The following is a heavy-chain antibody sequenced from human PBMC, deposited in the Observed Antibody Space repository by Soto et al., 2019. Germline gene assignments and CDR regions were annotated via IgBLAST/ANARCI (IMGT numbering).Heavy chain of an antibody. D-gene: IGHD5-12*01. V-gene: IGHV3-53*04. J-gene: IGHJ6*02. CDR3: ARWGGYGYAMDV. CDR2: IYISGDT. Sequence: EVQLVESGGGLVQPGESLRLSCAASAFTVSSNYITWVRQIPGKGLEWVSLIYISGDTYYADSVKGRFTISRHDTENTVSLQMNSLRPEDTAVYYCARWGGYGYAMDVWGQGTTVTVSS. CDR1: AFTVSSNY.